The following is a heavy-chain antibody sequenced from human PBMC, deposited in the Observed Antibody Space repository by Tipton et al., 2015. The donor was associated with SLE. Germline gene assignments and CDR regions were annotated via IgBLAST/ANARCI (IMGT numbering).Heavy chain of an antibody. D-gene: IGHD3-16*01. CDR2: IYYSGST. Sequence: TLSLTCTVSGGSISSGGYYWSRIRQHPGKGLEWIGYIYYSGSTYYNPSLKGRVTISVDTSKNQFSLKLSSVTAADTAVYYCAGAVCRNYFDYWGQGTLGTVSS. CDR1: GGSISSGGYY. V-gene: IGHV4-31*03. J-gene: IGHJ4*02. CDR3: AGAVCRNYFDY.